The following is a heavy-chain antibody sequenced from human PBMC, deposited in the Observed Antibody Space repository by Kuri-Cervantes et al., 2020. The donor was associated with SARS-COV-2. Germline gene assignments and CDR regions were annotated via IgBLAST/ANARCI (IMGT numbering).Heavy chain of an antibody. D-gene: IGHD5-12*01. V-gene: IGHV3-21*01. Sequence: ETLSLTCTVSGGSISSSSYYWGWIRQPPGKGLEWVSSISSSSSYIYYADSVKGRFTISRDNAKNSLYLQMNSLRAEDTAVYYCARAQRGLMVALDYWGQGTLVTVSS. CDR1: GGSISSSS. CDR2: ISSSSSYI. CDR3: ARAQRGLMVALDY. J-gene: IGHJ4*02.